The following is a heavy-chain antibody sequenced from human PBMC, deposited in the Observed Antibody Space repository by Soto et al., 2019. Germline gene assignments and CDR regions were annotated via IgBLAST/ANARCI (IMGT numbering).Heavy chain of an antibody. CDR2: ISGSGGST. Sequence: PGGSLRLSCAASGFTFSSYAMSWARQAPGKGLEWVSAISGSGGSTYYADSVKGRFTISRDNSKNTLYLQMNSLRAEDTAVYYCAKDLPLGSVAGLYPFHFDYWGQGTLVTVSS. V-gene: IGHV3-23*01. CDR3: AKDLPLGSVAGLYPFHFDY. CDR1: GFTFSSYA. D-gene: IGHD6-19*01. J-gene: IGHJ4*02.